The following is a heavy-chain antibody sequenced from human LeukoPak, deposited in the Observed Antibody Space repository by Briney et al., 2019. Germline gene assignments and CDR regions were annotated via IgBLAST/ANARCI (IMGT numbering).Heavy chain of an antibody. CDR2: INSDGTSA. CDR3: ARVRVVPAGYFDT. CDR1: GFTFSSYW. Sequence: GGSLRRSCAASGFTFSSYWMHWVRQAPGKGLVWVSRINSDGTSAIYADSVRGRFTISRDNAKNTLYLQMNSLGDEDTAVYYCARVRVVPAGYFDTWGQGTLVTVSS. J-gene: IGHJ4*02. V-gene: IGHV3-74*01. D-gene: IGHD2-2*01.